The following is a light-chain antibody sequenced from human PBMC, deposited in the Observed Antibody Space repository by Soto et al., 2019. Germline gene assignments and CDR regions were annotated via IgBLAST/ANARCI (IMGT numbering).Light chain of an antibody. CDR1: QSINSY. CDR3: QQSYSTLPYT. CDR2: AAS. J-gene: IGKJ2*01. V-gene: IGKV1-39*01. Sequence: DIQMTQSPSSLSASVGDRVTITCRASQSINSYLNWYQQKPGKAPKLLIYAASSLQSGVPSRFSGSGSGTDFTHTISSLQPEDFATYYCQQSYSTLPYTFGQGTKLEIK.